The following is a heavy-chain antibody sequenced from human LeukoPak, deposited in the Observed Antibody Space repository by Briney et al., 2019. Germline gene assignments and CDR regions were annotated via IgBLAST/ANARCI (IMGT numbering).Heavy chain of an antibody. J-gene: IGHJ4*02. CDR1: GLTFTDAW. CDR3: TKENLNVDIVATIVY. Sequence: PGGSLRLSCAASGLTFTDAWMSWVRQAPGKGLEWVGHIKSKTDGGTTDYAAPLKGRFTISRDDSKNTLYLQMNSLKTEDTAVYYCTKENLNVDIVATIVYWGQGTLVTVSS. CDR2: IKSKTDGGTT. D-gene: IGHD5-12*01. V-gene: IGHV3-15*01.